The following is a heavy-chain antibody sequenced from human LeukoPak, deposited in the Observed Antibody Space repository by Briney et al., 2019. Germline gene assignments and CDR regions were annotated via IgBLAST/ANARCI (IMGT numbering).Heavy chain of an antibody. CDR1: GFTFSSYA. V-gene: IGHV3-23*01. J-gene: IGHJ4*02. D-gene: IGHD6-19*01. CDR2: ISNSGGST. CDR3: AKDRSSGWYYFDY. Sequence: QAGGSLRLSCAASGFTFSSYAMSWVRQAPGKGLEWVSAISNSGGSTYYADSVKGRFTISRDNSKNTLYLQMNSLRAEDTAVFYCAKDRSSGWYYFDYWGQGTLVTVSS.